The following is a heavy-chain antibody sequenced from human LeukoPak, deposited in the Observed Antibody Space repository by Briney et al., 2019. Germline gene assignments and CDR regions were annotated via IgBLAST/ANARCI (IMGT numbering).Heavy chain of an antibody. Sequence: ASVKVSCKASGYTFTSYGISWVRQAPGQGLEWMGWISAYNGNTNYAQKLQGRVTMTTDTSTSTAYMELRGLRSDDTAVYYCARDRPIAVAGTRRYDYWGQGTLVTVSS. CDR1: GYTFTSYG. CDR3: ARDRPIAVAGTRRYDY. V-gene: IGHV1-18*01. CDR2: ISAYNGNT. J-gene: IGHJ4*02. D-gene: IGHD6-19*01.